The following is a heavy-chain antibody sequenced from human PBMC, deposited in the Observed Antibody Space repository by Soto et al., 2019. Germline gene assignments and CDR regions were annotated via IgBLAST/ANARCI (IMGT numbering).Heavy chain of an antibody. CDR2: IYSGGST. CDR1: GFTVSSNY. J-gene: IGHJ3*02. D-gene: IGHD2-15*01. CDR3: ARAAVAATSPDAFDI. Sequence: GGSLRLSCAASGFTVSSNYMSWVRQAPGKGLEWVSVIYSGGSTYYADSVKGRFTISRHNSKNTLYLQMNSLRAEDTAVYYCARAAVAATSPDAFDIWGQGTMVTVSS. V-gene: IGHV3-53*04.